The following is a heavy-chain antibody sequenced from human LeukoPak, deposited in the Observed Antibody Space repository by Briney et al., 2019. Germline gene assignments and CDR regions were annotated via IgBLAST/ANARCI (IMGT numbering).Heavy chain of an antibody. CDR1: GFTFDDYA. D-gene: IGHD6-13*01. CDR2: ISWNSGSI. J-gene: IGHJ4*02. Sequence: GRSLRLSCAASGFTFDDYAMHWVRQAPGKGLEWVSGISWNSGSIGYADSVKGRLTISRDNAKNSLYLQMNSLRAEDTALYYCVITLAAVDDYWGQGTLVTVSS. V-gene: IGHV3-9*01. CDR3: VITLAAVDDY.